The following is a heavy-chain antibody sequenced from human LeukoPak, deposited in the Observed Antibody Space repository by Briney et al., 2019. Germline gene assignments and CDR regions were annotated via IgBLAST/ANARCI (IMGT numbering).Heavy chain of an antibody. CDR1: GNYW. V-gene: IGHV3-74*01. D-gene: IGHD2/OR15-2a*01. CDR3: VSFYETY. J-gene: IGHJ4*02. CDR2: INSDGSWT. Sequence: TGGSLRLSCAASGNYWMHWVRQAPGKGLVWVSHINSDGSWTSYADSVKGRFTISKDNANNTVYLQMNSLRAEDTAVYYCVSFYETYWGRGTLVTVSS.